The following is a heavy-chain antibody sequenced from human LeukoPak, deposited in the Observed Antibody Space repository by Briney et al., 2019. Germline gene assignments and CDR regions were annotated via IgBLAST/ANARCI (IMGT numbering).Heavy chain of an antibody. CDR2: ISYGASST. CDR3: ARERTDCRYFDL. CDR1: GFTFSNKE. D-gene: IGHD2-21*02. J-gene: IGHJ2*01. Sequence: PGGSLRLSCTGSGFTFSNKEMNWVRQAPGKGLEWVSYISYGASSTHYADSAKGRFTISRDNAKNSLYLQIDSLRVEDTAVYYCARERTDCRYFDLWGRGTLVTVSS. V-gene: IGHV3-48*03.